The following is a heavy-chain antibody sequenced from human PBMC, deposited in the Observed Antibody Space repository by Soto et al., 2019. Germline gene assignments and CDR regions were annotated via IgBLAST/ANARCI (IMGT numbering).Heavy chain of an antibody. CDR1: GGSISVYY. V-gene: IGHV4-59*01. D-gene: IGHD1-26*01. J-gene: IGHJ4*02. CDR3: ARGVGSSPPRY. CDR2: IYASGSP. Sequence: PSETLSLTCTISGGSISVYYWSWVRQPPGHEIGWIGYIYASGSPYYNPSLRSQVTISADTSKNQISLKLTSPTAADPAVYYCARGVGSSPPRYWGRGPLVTVSS.